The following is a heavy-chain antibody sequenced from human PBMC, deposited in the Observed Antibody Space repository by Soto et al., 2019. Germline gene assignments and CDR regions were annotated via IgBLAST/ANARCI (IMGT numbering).Heavy chain of an antibody. CDR1: GFTFSSYG. Sequence: GGSLRLSCAASGFTFSSYGMHWVRQAPGKGLEWVAVIWYDGSNKHYADSVKGRFTISRDNSKNTLYLQMNSLRAEDTAVYYCARGYGSGSYYNRILDYWGQGTLVTVSS. CDR3: ARGYGSGSYYNRILDY. D-gene: IGHD3-10*01. V-gene: IGHV3-33*01. CDR2: IWYDGSNK. J-gene: IGHJ4*02.